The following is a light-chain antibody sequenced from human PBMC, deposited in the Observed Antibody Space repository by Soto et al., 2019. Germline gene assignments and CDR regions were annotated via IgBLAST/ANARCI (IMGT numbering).Light chain of an antibody. V-gene: IGLV2-23*02. Sequence: SVLTQPASVSGSPGQSITISCTGTSSDVGSYNLVSWYQQHPGKAPKLMIYEVSKRPSGVSNRFSGSKSGNTASLTISGLQAEDEADYYCCSYAGSSTFVVFGTGTKVTV. CDR3: CSYAGSSTFVV. CDR2: EVS. CDR1: SSDVGSYNL. J-gene: IGLJ1*01.